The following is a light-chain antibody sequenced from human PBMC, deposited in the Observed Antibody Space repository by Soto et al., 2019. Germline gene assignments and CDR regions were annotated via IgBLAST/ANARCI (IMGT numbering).Light chain of an antibody. J-gene: IGKJ1*01. CDR2: KSP. Sequence: DIQMTQSPSTLSASVGDSVTITCRASQIIYSGLAWYQQKPGNAPNLLIYKSPTVERGVPSRFSGRGSETEFTLTINSLQPDDFATYYCLQYFDYYRTFGQGTKVEIK. CDR1: QIIYSG. V-gene: IGKV1-5*03. CDR3: LQYFDYYRT.